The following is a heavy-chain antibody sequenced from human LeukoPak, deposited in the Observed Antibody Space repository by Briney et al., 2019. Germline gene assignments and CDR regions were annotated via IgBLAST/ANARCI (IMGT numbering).Heavy chain of an antibody. CDR1: GFTVSSNY. CDR3: AMHIGLEGYNWFDP. V-gene: IGHV3-53*01. Sequence: GGSLRLSCAASGFTVSSNYMSWVRQAPGKGLEWISVIYSGDDTNYADSVKGRFTIFRDNFKNTLYLQMNNLRVEHTAEYFCAMHIGLEGYNWFDPWGQGTLVTVSS. CDR2: IYSGDDT. D-gene: IGHD1-1*01. J-gene: IGHJ5*02.